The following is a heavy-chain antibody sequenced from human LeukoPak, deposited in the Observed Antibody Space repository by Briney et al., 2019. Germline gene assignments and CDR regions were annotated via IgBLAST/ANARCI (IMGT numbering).Heavy chain of an antibody. Sequence: PSETLSLTCAVYGGSFSGYYWSWIRQPPGKGLEWIGEINHSGSTNYNPSLKSRVTISVDTSKNQFSLKLSSVTAADTAVYYCARGHGSSGNDYWGQGTLVTVSS. CDR1: GGSFSGYY. V-gene: IGHV4-34*01. D-gene: IGHD6-13*01. J-gene: IGHJ4*02. CDR3: ARGHGSSGNDY. CDR2: INHSGST.